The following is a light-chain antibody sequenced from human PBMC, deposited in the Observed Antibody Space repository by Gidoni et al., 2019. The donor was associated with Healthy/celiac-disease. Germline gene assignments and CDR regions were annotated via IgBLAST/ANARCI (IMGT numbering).Light chain of an antibody. V-gene: IGKV1-5*03. CDR3: QQSYPMYT. J-gene: IGKJ2*01. Sequence: DIQMTQSPSTLSASVGDRVTITCRASQSISSWLAWYQQKPGKAPKLLIYKASSLESGVPSRFSGSGSGTEFTLTISSLQPDDFATYYCQQSYPMYTFGQGTKLEIK. CDR2: KAS. CDR1: QSISSW.